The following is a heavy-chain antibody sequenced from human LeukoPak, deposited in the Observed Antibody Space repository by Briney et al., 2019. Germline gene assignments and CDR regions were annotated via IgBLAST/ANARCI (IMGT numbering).Heavy chain of an antibody. Sequence: GASVKVSCKASGGTFSSYAISWVRQAPGQGLGWMGRIIPILGIANYAQKFQGRVTITADKSTSTAYMELSSLRSEDTAVYYCARQIVGATSSDYWGQGTLVTVSS. D-gene: IGHD1-26*01. CDR2: IIPILGIA. CDR3: ARQIVGATSSDY. J-gene: IGHJ4*02. V-gene: IGHV1-69*04. CDR1: GGTFSSYA.